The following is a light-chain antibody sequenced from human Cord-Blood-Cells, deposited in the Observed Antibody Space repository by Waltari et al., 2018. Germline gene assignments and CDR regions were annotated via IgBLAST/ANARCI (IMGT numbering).Light chain of an antibody. CDR2: YDS. V-gene: IGLV3-21*04. CDR3: QVWDSSSDHYV. Sequence: SYVLTQPPSVSVAPGKTARITCGGNNIGSKSVHWYQQKPGQAPVLVIYYDSDRPSGLPEGFSGSNSGNTATLTISRVEAGDEADYYCQVWDSSSDHYVFGTGTKVTVL. CDR1: NIGSKS. J-gene: IGLJ1*01.